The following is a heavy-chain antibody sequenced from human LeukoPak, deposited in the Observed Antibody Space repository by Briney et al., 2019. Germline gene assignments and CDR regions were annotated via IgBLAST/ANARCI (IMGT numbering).Heavy chain of an antibody. Sequence: SGGSLRLSCAASGFTLSSYWMHWVRQTPGKGPGWVSRINSDGSSTIYADSVKGRFTISRDNAKNTLYLQMNSLRAEDTALYYCAKVRRYSGHDFFDYWGQGTLVTVSS. CDR2: INSDGSST. V-gene: IGHV3-74*01. CDR1: GFTLSSYW. D-gene: IGHD5-12*01. J-gene: IGHJ4*02. CDR3: AKVRRYSGHDFFDY.